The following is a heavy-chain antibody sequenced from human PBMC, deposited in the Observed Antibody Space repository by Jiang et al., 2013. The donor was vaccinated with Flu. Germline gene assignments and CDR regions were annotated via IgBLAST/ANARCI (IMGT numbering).Heavy chain of an antibody. CDR1: GGSFSGYY. Sequence: CAVYGGSFSGYYWSWIRQPPGKGLEWIGEINHSGSTNYNPSLKSRVTISVDTSKNQFSLKLSSVTAADTAVYYCARGRGYGIDYWGQGTLVTVSS. CDR3: ARGRGYGIDY. CDR2: INHSGST. J-gene: IGHJ4*02. D-gene: IGHD5-12*01. V-gene: IGHV4-34*01.